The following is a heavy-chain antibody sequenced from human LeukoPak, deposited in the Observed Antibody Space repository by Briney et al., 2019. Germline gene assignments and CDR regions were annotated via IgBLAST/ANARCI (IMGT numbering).Heavy chain of an antibody. CDR3: AREVDFWNYYGMDV. J-gene: IGHJ6*02. D-gene: IGHD3-3*01. Sequence: GGSLRLSCAASGFTFSSYAMHWVRQAPDKGLEWVAVISYDGSNKYYADSVKGRFTISRDNSKNTLYLQMNSLRAEDTAVYYCAREVDFWNYYGMDVWGQGTTVTVSS. CDR1: GFTFSSYA. CDR2: ISYDGSNK. V-gene: IGHV3-30-3*01.